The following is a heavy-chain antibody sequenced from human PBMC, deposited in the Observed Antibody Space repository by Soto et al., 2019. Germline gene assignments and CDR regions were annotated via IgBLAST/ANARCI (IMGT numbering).Heavy chain of an antibody. V-gene: IGHV4-4*02. J-gene: IGHJ4*02. CDR1: GGSISRSHW. Sequence: QVQLKESGPGLVKPSGTLSLTCAVSGGSISRSHWWSWVRQPPGKGLEWIGDVFESGSTNYNPSLKSRVSISVDKSRSQFSLDLAFVTAADTAIYFCAREMRLEALRYFDYWGQGTLVTVSS. CDR3: AREMRLEALRYFDY. D-gene: IGHD5-12*01. CDR2: VFESGST.